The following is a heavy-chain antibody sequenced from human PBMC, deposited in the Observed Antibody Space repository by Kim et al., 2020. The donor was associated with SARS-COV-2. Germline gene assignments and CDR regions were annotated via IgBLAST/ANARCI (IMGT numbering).Heavy chain of an antibody. J-gene: IGHJ3*02. Sequence: SETLSLTCTVSGGSIISSSYYWGWIRQPPGKGLECIGGVYYTGSTYYSPSLRSRVTISLDRSKNHFSLKLDSVTAADTAVYYCARDSPLGGGSPAIDAFDIWGQGTRVTVSS. CDR2: VYYTGST. V-gene: IGHV4-39*07. CDR3: ARDSPLGGGSPAIDAFDI. CDR1: GGSIISSSYY. D-gene: IGHD3-16*01.